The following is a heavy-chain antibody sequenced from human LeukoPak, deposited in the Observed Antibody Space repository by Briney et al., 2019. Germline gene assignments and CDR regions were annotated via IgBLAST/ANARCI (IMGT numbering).Heavy chain of an antibody. J-gene: IGHJ4*02. D-gene: IGHD6-19*01. CDR3: AKVPRGRYSSGWPDY. Sequence: PGGSLRLSCAASGFTFSSYAMSWVRQAPGKGLEWVSAISGSGGSTYYADSVKGRFSISRDNSKNTLYLQMNSLRAEDTAVYYCAKVPRGRYSSGWPDYWGQGTLVTVSS. V-gene: IGHV3-23*01. CDR2: ISGSGGST. CDR1: GFTFSSYA.